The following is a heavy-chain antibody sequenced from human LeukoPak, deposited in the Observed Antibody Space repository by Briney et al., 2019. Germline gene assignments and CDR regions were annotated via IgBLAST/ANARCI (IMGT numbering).Heavy chain of an antibody. CDR2: IYHSGST. CDR3: ARQNYYDSSGYYDLFDY. Sequence: SETLSLTCAVSGGSISSGTWWSWVRQPPGKGLEWIGEIYHSGSTNNNPSLKSRVTISVDKSKNQFSLKLNSVTAADTAVYYCARQNYYDSSGYYDLFDYWGQGTLVTVSS. D-gene: IGHD3-22*01. CDR1: GGSISSGTW. J-gene: IGHJ4*02. V-gene: IGHV4-4*02.